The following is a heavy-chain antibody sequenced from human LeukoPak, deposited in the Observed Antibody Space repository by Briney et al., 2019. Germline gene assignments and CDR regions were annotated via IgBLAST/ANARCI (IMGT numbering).Heavy chain of an antibody. V-gene: IGHV3-66*01. D-gene: IGHD3-10*01. J-gene: IGHJ4*02. CDR2: IYSGGST. CDR1: GFTFSNYA. CDR3: AGGSGSYYNSGY. Sequence: GGSLRLSCAASGFTFSNYAMNWVRQAPGKGLEWVSVIYSGGSTYYADSVKGRFTISRDNSKNTLYLQMNSLRAEDTAVYYCAGGSGSYYNSGYWGQGTLVTVSS.